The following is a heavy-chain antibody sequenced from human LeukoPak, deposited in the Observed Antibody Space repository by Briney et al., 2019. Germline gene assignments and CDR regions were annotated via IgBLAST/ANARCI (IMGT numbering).Heavy chain of an antibody. CDR1: GGSISSYY. V-gene: IGHV4-59*01. Sequence: SETLSLTRTVSGGSISSYYWSWIRQPPGKGLEWIGYIYYSGSTNYNPSLKSRVTISVDTSKNQFSLKLSSVTAADTAVYYCASGVMLAAFDIWGQGTMVTVSS. J-gene: IGHJ3*02. CDR3: ASGVMLAAFDI. D-gene: IGHD3-16*01. CDR2: IYYSGST.